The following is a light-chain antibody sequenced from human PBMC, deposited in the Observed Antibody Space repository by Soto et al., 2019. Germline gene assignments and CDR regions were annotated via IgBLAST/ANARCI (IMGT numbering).Light chain of an antibody. V-gene: IGKV3-15*01. Sequence: EVVMTQSPATLSVSSGERVTLSCRASQTVHSNLAWYQQRPGQAPSLLISYASTRATGIPARFSGSGSGTEFTPTISSLQSEVSGVYSGQHYSNWPPTFGPGTKVEIK. CDR2: YAS. J-gene: IGKJ3*01. CDR3: QHYSNWPPT. CDR1: QTVHSN.